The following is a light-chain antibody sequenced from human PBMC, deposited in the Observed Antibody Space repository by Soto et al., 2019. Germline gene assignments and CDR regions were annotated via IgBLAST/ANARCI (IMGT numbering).Light chain of an antibody. V-gene: IGKV3-20*01. J-gene: IGKJ1*01. CDR1: QSLSSSY. CDR3: QHYGGSPWT. CDR2: GAS. Sequence: EIVLTQSPGTLSLSPGERATLSCRASQSLSSSYLAWYQQKPGQAPRLLIYGASSRATGIPDRFSGSGSGTDFTLTISRLEPEDFAVYYCQHYGGSPWTFGQGTKVEIK.